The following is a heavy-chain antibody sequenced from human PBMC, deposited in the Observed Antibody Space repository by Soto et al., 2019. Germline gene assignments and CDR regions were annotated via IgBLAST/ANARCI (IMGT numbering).Heavy chain of an antibody. CDR3: AKDRQPDGLWPFDH. V-gene: IGHV3-23*01. J-gene: IGHJ4*02. CDR2: LFGNGGGI. D-gene: IGHD2-8*01. CDR1: AFTFSPYA. Sequence: GGSLRLSCAASAFTFSPYAMSWVHQAPGKGLEWVSGLFGNGGGISYGDSVKGRFTISRDNSNNMLYLQMHSLRVEDTAVYYCAKDRQPDGLWPFDHWGQGTLVTVSS.